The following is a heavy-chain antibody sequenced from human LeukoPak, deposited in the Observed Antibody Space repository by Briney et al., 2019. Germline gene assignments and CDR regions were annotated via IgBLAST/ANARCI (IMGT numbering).Heavy chain of an antibody. V-gene: IGHV4-59*01. J-gene: IGHJ3*02. Sequence: MSSETLSLTCTVSGGSIGSYYWSWIRQPPGRGLEWIGYIYYSGSTNYNPSLKSRVTISVDTSKNQFSLKLSSVTAADTAVYYCASSTYYYDPFDAFDIWGQGTMVTVSS. CDR1: GGSIGSYY. D-gene: IGHD3-22*01. CDR2: IYYSGST. CDR3: ASSTYYYDPFDAFDI.